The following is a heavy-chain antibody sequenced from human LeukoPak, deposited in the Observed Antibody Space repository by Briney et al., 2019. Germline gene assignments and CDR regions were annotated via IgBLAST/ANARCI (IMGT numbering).Heavy chain of an antibody. D-gene: IGHD3-10*01. CDR3: ARGAALYYYGSGSYGENWFDP. Sequence: SETLSLTCTVSGGSISSGSYYWSWIRQPPGKGLEWIGRIYTSGSTNYNPSLKSRVTISVDTSKNQFSLKLSSVTAADTAVYYCARGAALYYYGSGSYGENWFDPWGQGTLVTVSS. J-gene: IGHJ5*02. CDR2: IYTSGST. CDR1: GGSISSGSYY. V-gene: IGHV4-61*02.